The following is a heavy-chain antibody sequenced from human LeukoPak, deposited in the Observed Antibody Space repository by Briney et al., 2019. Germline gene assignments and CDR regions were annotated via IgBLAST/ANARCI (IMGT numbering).Heavy chain of an antibody. D-gene: IGHD3-9*01. CDR3: AAVQYFDWLPPSYYGMDV. V-gene: IGHV1-58*02. CDR2: IVVGSGNT. CDR1: GFTFTSSA. J-gene: IGHJ6*02. Sequence: GTSVKASCKASGFTFTSSAMQWVQQARGQRLEWIGWIVVGSGNTNYAQKFQERVTITRDMSTSTAYMELSSLRSEDTAVYYCAAVQYFDWLPPSYYGMDVWGQGTTVTVPS.